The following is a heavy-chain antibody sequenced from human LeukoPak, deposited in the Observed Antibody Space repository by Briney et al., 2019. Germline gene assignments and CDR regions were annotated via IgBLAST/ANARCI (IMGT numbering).Heavy chain of an antibody. CDR1: GFTFSSYA. CDR3: AKDSLLLWFGEYELDY. D-gene: IGHD3-10*01. CDR2: ISYDGSNK. Sequence: PGGSLRLSCAASGFTFSSYAMHGVRQAPGKGLEWVAVISYDGSNKYYADFVKGRFTISRDNSKNTLYLQMDSLRTEDTAVYYCAKDSLLLWFGEYELDYWGQGTLVTVSS. J-gene: IGHJ4*02. V-gene: IGHV3-30*04.